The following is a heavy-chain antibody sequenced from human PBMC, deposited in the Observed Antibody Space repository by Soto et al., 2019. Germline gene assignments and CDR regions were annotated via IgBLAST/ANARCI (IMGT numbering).Heavy chain of an antibody. V-gene: IGHV1-58*01. D-gene: IGHD3-22*01. J-gene: IGHJ4*02. Sequence: VKVSCKASGFTFTSSAVQWVRQARGQRLEWIGWIVVGSGNTNYAQKFQERVTITRDTSTSTAYMELSSLRSKDTAVYYCAVSYYYDSSGYQCDYWGQGTLVTVSS. CDR1: GFTFTSSA. CDR2: IVVGSGNT. CDR3: AVSYYYDSSGYQCDY.